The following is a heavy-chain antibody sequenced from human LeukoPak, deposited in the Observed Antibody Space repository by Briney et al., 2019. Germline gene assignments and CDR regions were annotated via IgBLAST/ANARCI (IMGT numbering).Heavy chain of an antibody. Sequence: SETLSLTCTDSGGSISSSSAYWGWIRQPPGKGLEWIGSIYYSKNTYYNPSLKSRVTISADTSKNQFSLTLGSVSATDTAVYYCVSPRGFSYGYFDYWGQGTLVTVSS. CDR3: VSPRGFSYGYFDY. V-gene: IGHV4-39*01. CDR1: GGSISSSSAY. CDR2: IYYSKNT. D-gene: IGHD5-18*01. J-gene: IGHJ4*02.